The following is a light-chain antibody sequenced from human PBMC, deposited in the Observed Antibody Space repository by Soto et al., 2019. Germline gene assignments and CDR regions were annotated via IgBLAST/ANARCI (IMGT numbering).Light chain of an antibody. Sequence: DIQMTQSPSSLSASGGDRVTITCRASQTIGRYLNWYQQQPGKAPKLLIYAGSNLQSGVPSRFSGSGSGTDFTLTISCLQSEDFATYYCQQYYSFPPTFGQGTKVDIK. CDR2: AGS. J-gene: IGKJ1*01. CDR3: QQYYSFPPT. V-gene: IGKV1-39*01. CDR1: QTIGRY.